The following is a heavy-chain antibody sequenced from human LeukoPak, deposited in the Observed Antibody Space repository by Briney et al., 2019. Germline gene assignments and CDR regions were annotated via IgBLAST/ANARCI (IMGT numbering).Heavy chain of an antibody. V-gene: IGHV3-64*01. Sequence: PGGSLRLSCAASGFTFSNYAMHWVRQAPGKGLGYVSAISSNGGSTYYANSVKGRFTISRDNSKNTLYLQMGSLRAEDMAVYYCARDLRLKELAYCGGDCLDYWGQGTLVTVSS. CDR1: GFTFSNYA. J-gene: IGHJ4*02. CDR3: ARDLRLKELAYCGGDCLDY. D-gene: IGHD2-21*02. CDR2: ISSNGGST.